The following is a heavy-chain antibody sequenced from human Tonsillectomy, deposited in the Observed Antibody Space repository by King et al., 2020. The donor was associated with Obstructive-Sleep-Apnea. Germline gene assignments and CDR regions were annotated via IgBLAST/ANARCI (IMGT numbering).Heavy chain of an antibody. J-gene: IGHJ4*02. Sequence: VQLQESGPGLVKPSGTLSLTCAVSGGSISSSNWWSWVRQPPGKGLGLIGEIFHSGSTNYNPTLQSRVTISVDKSKNQFSLKRCSVSAADTAVYYCAVSSGGISQAYWGQGTLVTVSS. V-gene: IGHV4-4*02. CDR2: IFHSGST. CDR1: GGSISSSNW. CDR3: AVSSGGISQAY. D-gene: IGHD2-15*01.